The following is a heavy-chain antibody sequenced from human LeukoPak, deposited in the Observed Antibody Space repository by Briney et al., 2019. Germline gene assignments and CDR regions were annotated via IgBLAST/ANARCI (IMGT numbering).Heavy chain of an antibody. V-gene: IGHV3-33*06. CDR1: GFTFSTYG. D-gene: IGHD4-17*01. Sequence: GGSLRLSCTPSGFTFSTYGMHWVRQAPGKGLEWVAVIWYDRLNKYYADSVKGRFTISRDNSKNTLYLQMNSLRAEDTAVYYCAKHPYTVTVFDYWGQGTLVTVSS. CDR2: IWYDRLNK. CDR3: AKHPYTVTVFDY. J-gene: IGHJ4*02.